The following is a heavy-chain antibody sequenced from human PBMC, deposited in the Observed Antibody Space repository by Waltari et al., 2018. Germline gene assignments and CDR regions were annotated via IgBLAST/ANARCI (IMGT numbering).Heavy chain of an antibody. J-gene: IGHJ6*02. CDR1: GFRFSGYE. V-gene: IGHV3-48*03. CDR3: ARRPYYYHGMDV. CDR2: ISSSGNTI. Sequence: EVLLVESGGGLVQPGGSLRLSCTASGFRFSGYEMNWVRQAPGKGLEWVSYISSSGNTIYYADSVKARFTTSRDNAKNSLYLQMNSLRVDDTAVYYCARRPYYYHGMDVWGQGTTVTVSS.